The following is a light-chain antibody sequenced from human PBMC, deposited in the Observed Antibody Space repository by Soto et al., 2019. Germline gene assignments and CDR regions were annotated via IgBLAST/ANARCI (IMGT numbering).Light chain of an antibody. J-gene: IGKJ1*01. CDR2: AAS. CDR1: QGISSX. Sequence: AIRMTQSPSSFSASTGDRVTITCRASQGISSXXAWYQQKPGKAPKLLIYAASTLQSGVPSRFSGSGSGTDFTLTISCLQSEDFATYYCQQYYSYPWTFGQGTKVEIK. V-gene: IGKV1-8*01. CDR3: QQYYSYPWT.